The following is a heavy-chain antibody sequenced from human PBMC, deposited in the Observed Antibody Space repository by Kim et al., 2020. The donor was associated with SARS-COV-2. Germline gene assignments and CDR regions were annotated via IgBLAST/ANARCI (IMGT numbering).Heavy chain of an antibody. CDR1: GFTFTTSA. Sequence: GGSLRLSCADSGFTFTTSAVTWVRQTPGKGLEWVSSISGGTYYADSVRCRFTISSDNSKNTLYLQLISLSGEESAKYYVGTHVTYVSGWGGVFDFRGQGT. CDR2: ISGGT. V-gene: IGHV3-23*01. CDR3: GTHVTYVSGWGGVFDF. J-gene: IGHJ3*01. D-gene: IGHD6-25*01.